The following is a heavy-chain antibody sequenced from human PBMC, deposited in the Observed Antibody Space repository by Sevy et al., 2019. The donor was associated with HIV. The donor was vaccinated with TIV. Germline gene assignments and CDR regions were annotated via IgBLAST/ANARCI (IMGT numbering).Heavy chain of an antibody. V-gene: IGHV3-30-3*01. CDR1: AFTFSSYA. CDR2: ISYDGSNK. J-gene: IGHJ6*02. D-gene: IGHD1-1*01. CDR3: ARSREVEGRYYYYGMDV. Sequence: GGSLRLSCAASAFTFSSYAMHWVRQAPGKGLEWVAVISYDGSNKYYADSVKGRFTISRDNSKNTLYLQMNSLRAEDTAVYYCARSREVEGRYYYYGMDVWGQGTTVTVSS.